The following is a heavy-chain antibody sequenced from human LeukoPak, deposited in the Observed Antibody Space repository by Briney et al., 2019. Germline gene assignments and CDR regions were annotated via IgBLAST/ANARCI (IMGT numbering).Heavy chain of an antibody. V-gene: IGHV1-69*13. D-gene: IGHD2-2*02. CDR3: ARDRGYCSSTSCYTGYWYFDL. J-gene: IGHJ2*01. CDR2: IIPIFGTA. Sequence: ASVKVSCKASGGTFSSYTISWVRQAPGQGLEWMGRIIPIFGTANYAQKFQGRVTITADESTSTAYMELSSLRSEDTAVYYCARDRGYCSSTSCYTGYWYFDLWGRGTLVTVSS. CDR1: GGTFSSYT.